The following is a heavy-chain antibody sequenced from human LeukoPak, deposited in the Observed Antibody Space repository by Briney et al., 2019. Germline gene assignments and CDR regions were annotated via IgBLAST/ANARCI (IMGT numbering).Heavy chain of an antibody. J-gene: IGHJ5*02. CDR2: INPNSGGT. Sequence: EASVKVSCTASGYTFTGYYMHWVRQAPGQGLEWMGWINPNSGGTNYAQKFQGRVTMTRDTSISTAYMELSRLRSDDTAVYYCARGNSYGYYDWFDPWGQGTLVTVSS. CDR1: GYTFTGYY. D-gene: IGHD5-18*01. CDR3: ARGNSYGYYDWFDP. V-gene: IGHV1-2*02.